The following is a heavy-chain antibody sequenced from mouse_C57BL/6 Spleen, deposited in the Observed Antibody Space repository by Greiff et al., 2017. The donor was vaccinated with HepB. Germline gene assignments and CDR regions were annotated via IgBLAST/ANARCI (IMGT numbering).Heavy chain of an antibody. D-gene: IGHD1-1*01. CDR2: ISGGGGNT. V-gene: IGHV5-9*01. CDR3: ARHPYYYGSTRYFDV. J-gene: IGHJ1*03. Sequence: EVQVVESGGGLVKPGGSLKLSCAASGFTFSSYTMSWVRQTPEKRLEWVATISGGGGNTYYPDSVKGRFTISRDNAKNTLYLQMSSLRSEDTALYYCARHPYYYGSTRYFDVWGTGTTVTVSS. CDR1: GFTFSSYT.